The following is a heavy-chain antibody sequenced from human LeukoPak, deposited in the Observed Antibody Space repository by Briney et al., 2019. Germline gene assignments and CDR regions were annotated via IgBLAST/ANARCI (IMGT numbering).Heavy chain of an antibody. CDR1: GGSISSSNYY. J-gene: IGHJ4*02. CDR3: ASNRQLVYFDY. D-gene: IGHD1-1*01. Sequence: PSETLSLTCTVPGGSISSSNYYWAWIRQPPGKGLEWFGSIYYSGSTYYSPSLKSRVTISVDTSKNQFSLKLSSVTAADTAVYYCASNRQLVYFDYWGQGTLVTVSS. V-gene: IGHV4-39*01. CDR2: IYYSGST.